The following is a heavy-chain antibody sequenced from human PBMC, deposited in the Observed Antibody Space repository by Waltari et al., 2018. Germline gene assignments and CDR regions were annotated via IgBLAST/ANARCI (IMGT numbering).Heavy chain of an antibody. CDR2: ITSSSNYV. D-gene: IGHD6-6*01. CDR3: ARDRVEYSSSGADY. Sequence: EVQLVESGGGLVKPGGSLRLSLVASGFTFSTYSMNWVRQAPGKGLEWVSSITSSSNYVYYADSVKGRFTISRENAKTSLYLQMNSLRAEDTAVYYCARDRVEYSSSGADYWGQGTLVTVSS. J-gene: IGHJ4*02. CDR1: GFTFSTYS. V-gene: IGHV3-21*06.